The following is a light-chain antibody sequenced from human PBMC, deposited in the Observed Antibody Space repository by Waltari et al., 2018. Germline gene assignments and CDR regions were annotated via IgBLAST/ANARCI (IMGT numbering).Light chain of an antibody. CDR1: QSVTCMP. J-gene: IGKJ4*01. V-gene: IGKV3-20*01. CDR2: GTS. CDR3: QQYDGEVVT. Sequence: ASQSVTCMPLTGYQQKLGQAPRLLIYGTSSRATGIPDRFSGSGSGTDFTLTISRLEPEDFAVYYCQQYDGEVVTFGGGTKVEI.